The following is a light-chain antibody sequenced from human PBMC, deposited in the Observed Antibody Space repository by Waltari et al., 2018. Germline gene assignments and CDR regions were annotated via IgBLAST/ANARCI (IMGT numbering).Light chain of an antibody. J-gene: IGKJ4*01. CDR2: WAS. Sequence: DIVMTQSPESLAVSLGERATINCTSSESVLYSSNNKNHLAWYQQKPGQTPKLFLYWASTRKSGVPDRFSGSGSETDFTLTVTSLQAEDAAVYYCQQYYSTPLTFGGGTRVEI. CDR3: QQYYSTPLT. V-gene: IGKV4-1*01. CDR1: ESVLYSSNNKNH.